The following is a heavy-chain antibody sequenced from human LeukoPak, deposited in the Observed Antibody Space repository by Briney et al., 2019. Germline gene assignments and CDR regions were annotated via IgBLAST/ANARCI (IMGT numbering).Heavy chain of an antibody. CDR3: ARLAVEMATINY. V-gene: IGHV4-39*01. Sequence: SETLSLTCNVSGDSISSSTYYWGWIRQPPGKGLEWIGSIYYTGSTYCNPSLKSRVTIPVDTSKNQFSLKLSSLTATDTAVYYCARLAVEMATINYWGQGALVTVSS. CDR1: GDSISSSTYY. CDR2: IYYTGST. D-gene: IGHD5-24*01. J-gene: IGHJ4*02.